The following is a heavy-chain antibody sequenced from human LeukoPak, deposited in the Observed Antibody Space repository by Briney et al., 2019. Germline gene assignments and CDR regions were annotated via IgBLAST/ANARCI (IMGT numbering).Heavy chain of an antibody. CDR1: GFTFSSYS. CDR2: INSSNSYI. V-gene: IGHV3-21*01. D-gene: IGHD3-22*01. Sequence: KSGGSLRLSCAASGFTFSSYSMNWVRQAPGKGLEWVSSINSSNSYIYYADSGKGRFTISRDNAKNSLYLKMNSVRAEDTAVYYCAREPREGERWLLAHDAFDIWGQGTMVTVSS. CDR3: AREPREGERWLLAHDAFDI. J-gene: IGHJ3*02.